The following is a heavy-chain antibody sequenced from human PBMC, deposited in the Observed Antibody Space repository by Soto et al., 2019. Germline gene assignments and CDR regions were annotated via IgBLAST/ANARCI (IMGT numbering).Heavy chain of an antibody. V-gene: IGHV3-23*01. Sequence: EVKLLESGGGLVQPGESLRLSCAASGFRFWTYSMSWVRQAPGKGLEWVSGISGDGSATSYADSLKGRFTVSRDNYKDTLFLQMNTLRVEDTAVYYCAKTRLYDNNYYHRDGIDVCGPGTAVTV. CDR2: ISGDGSAT. J-gene: IGHJ3*01. CDR1: GFRFWTYS. CDR3: AKTRLYDNNYYHRDGIDV. D-gene: IGHD4-4*01.